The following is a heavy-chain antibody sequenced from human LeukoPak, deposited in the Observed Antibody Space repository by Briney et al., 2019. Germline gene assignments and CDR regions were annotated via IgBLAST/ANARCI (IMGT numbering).Heavy chain of an antibody. CDR3: ARDPIAVAGA. V-gene: IGHV3-53*01. D-gene: IGHD6-19*01. J-gene: IGHJ4*02. Sequence: PGGSLRLSCAASGFTVSSNYMSWVRQAPGKGLEWVSVIYSGGSTYYADSVKGRFTISRDNSKNTLYLQMNSLRAEDTAVYYSARDPIAVAGAWGQGTLVTVSS. CDR2: IYSGGST. CDR1: GFTVSSNY.